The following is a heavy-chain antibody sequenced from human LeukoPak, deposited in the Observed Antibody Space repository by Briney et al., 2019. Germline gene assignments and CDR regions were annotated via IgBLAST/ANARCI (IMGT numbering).Heavy chain of an antibody. D-gene: IGHD2-15*01. Sequence: GGSLRLSCAASGFTFSSYWMSWVRQAPGKGLEWAANIKQDGSEKYYVDSVKGRFTISRDNAKNSLYLQMNSLRAEDTAVYYCARIQVVAATSGFDYWGQGTLVTVSS. CDR3: ARIQVVAATSGFDY. J-gene: IGHJ4*02. CDR2: IKQDGSEK. V-gene: IGHV3-7*01. CDR1: GFTFSSYW.